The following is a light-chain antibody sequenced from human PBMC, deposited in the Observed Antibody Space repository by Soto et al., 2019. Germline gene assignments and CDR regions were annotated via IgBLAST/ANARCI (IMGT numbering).Light chain of an antibody. CDR3: QQTYSAPPL. Sequence: DIQMTQSPSSLSASIGDRVTLTCRASQRIGTNLNWYQQRPGKAPKLLLYAVSSLQSGVSSRFSGSGSGTDFTLSINSLQREDFATYYCQQTYSAPPLFGQGTKVEIK. CDR1: QRIGTN. V-gene: IGKV1-39*01. CDR2: AVS. J-gene: IGKJ1*01.